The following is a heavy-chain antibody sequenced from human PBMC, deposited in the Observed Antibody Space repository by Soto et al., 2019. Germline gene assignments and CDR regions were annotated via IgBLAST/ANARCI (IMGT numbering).Heavy chain of an antibody. J-gene: IGHJ4*02. CDR1: GYTFTSYG. CDR3: ASLGYDSSWYYFDY. CDR2: ISAYNGGT. V-gene: IGHV1-18*04. Sequence: QVQLVQSGAEVKKPGASVKVSCKASGYTFTSYGISWVRQAPGQGLEWMGWISAYNGGTNYAQKFQGRVTMTRDTSISTAYMELSRLRSDDTAVYYCASLGYDSSWYYFDYWGQGTLVTVSS. D-gene: IGHD3-22*01.